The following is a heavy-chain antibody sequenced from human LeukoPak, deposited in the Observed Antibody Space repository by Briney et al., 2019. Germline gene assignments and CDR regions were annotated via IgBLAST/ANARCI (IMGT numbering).Heavy chain of an antibody. J-gene: IGHJ4*02. CDR1: GFTFSSYA. V-gene: IGHV3-30*04. CDR2: ISYDGSNK. CDR3: TRRFDS. Sequence: PGGSLRLSCAASGFTFSSYAMHWVRQAPGKGLEWVAVISYDGSNKYYADSVKGRFTISRDNSKNTLYLQMNSLRAEDTAVYYCTRRFDSWGQGVLVTVSS.